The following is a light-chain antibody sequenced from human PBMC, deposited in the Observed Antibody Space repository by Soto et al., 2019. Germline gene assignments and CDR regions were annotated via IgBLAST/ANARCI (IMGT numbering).Light chain of an antibody. CDR2: AAS. CDR1: QGISNF. V-gene: IGKV1-27*01. J-gene: IGKJ5*01. Sequence: DIQMTQSPSSLSASVGDRVTITCRASQGISNFLAWYQQKPGKVPKLLISAASTLQSGVLSRFSGSGSGAYCSRTITSRQPEGHANYYCHKYNSVITFGHGTQLEIK. CDR3: HKYNSVIT.